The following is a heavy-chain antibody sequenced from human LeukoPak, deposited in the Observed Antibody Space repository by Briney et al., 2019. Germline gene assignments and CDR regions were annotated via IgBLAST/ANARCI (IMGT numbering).Heavy chain of an antibody. CDR3: ARDQGYCSSTSCYGVY. CDR1: GYTFSTYG. CDR2: ITAYSGNS. D-gene: IGHD2-2*01. V-gene: IGHV1-18*04. Sequence: WASVKVSCKASGYTFSTYGITWVRQAPGQGLEWVGWITAYSGNSKYAQELQDRVTMTTDTSTSTAYMELRSLTSDDTAVYYCARDQGYCSSTSCYGVYWGQGTLVTVSS. J-gene: IGHJ4*02.